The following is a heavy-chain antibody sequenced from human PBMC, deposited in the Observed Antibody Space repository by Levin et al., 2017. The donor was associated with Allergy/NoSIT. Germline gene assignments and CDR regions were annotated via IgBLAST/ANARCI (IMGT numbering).Heavy chain of an antibody. D-gene: IGHD4-23*01. CDR2: IKGDGSET. Sequence: LSLTCAASGFTFRDNWMTWVRQAPGKGLEWVANIKGDGSETAYVDSVKGRFTISRDNAKKSLYLQMNSLRVEDTAVYYCARNEEGGPGLVTWGQGTLVTVSS. J-gene: IGHJ5*02. CDR1: GFTFRDNW. CDR3: ARNEEGGPGLVT. V-gene: IGHV3-7*01.